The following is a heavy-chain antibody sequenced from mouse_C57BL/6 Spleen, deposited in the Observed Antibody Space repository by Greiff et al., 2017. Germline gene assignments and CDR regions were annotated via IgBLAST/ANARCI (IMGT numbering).Heavy chain of an antibody. CDR2: INPSSGYT. V-gene: IGHV1-4*01. CDR1: GYTFTSYT. J-gene: IGHJ4*01. Sequence: VQLQQSGAELARPGASVKMSCKASGYTFTSYTMHWVKQRPGQGLEWIGYINPSSGYTKYNQKFKDKATLTADKSSSTAYMQLSSLTSEDSAVYYCAREVSSYTPYAMDYGGEGTSVTVSS. D-gene: IGHD1-1*01. CDR3: AREVSSYTPYAMDY.